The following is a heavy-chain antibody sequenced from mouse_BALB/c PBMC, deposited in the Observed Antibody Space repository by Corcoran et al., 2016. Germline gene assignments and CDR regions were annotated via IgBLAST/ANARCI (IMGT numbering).Heavy chain of an antibody. CDR2: INTYTGEP. Sequence: QIQLVQSGPELKKPGETVKISCKASGYTFTNYGLNWVQQAPGKGLKWMGWINTYTGEPTYADDFKGRFAFSLETSASTAYLQINNLKNEDTATYFCARDGYHGYYYAMDYWGQGTSVTVSS. CDR3: ARDGYHGYYYAMDY. V-gene: IGHV9-3-1*01. D-gene: IGHD2-3*01. J-gene: IGHJ4*01. CDR1: GYTFTNYG.